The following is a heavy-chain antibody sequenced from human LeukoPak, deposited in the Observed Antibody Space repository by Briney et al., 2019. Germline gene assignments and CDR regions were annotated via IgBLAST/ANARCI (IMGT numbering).Heavy chain of an antibody. D-gene: IGHD3-16*01. CDR3: TRPEYDYVWGSYPDY. CDR1: GFIFSGSA. J-gene: IGHJ4*02. Sequence: GGSLKLSCAASGFIFSGSAIHWVRQVSGKGLEWVGRIRSKTNNYATAYAASVKGRFTISRDDSKKTAYLQMNSLKTEDTAVYYCTRPEYDYVWGSYPDYWGQGTLVTVSS. CDR2: IRSKTNNYAT. V-gene: IGHV3-73*01.